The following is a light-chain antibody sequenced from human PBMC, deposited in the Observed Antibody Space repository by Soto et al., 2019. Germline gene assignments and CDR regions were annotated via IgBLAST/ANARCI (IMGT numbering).Light chain of an antibody. CDR2: GNS. J-gene: IGLJ2*01. CDR3: QSYDSSLSGSRVV. CDR1: SSNIGAGYD. Sequence: QSVLTQPTSVSGAPGQRVTISCTGSSSNIGAGYDVHWYQQLPGTAPKLLIYGNSNRPSGVPDRFSGSKSGTSASLAITGLQAEDEADYYCQSYDSSLSGSRVVFGGGTKLTVL. V-gene: IGLV1-40*01.